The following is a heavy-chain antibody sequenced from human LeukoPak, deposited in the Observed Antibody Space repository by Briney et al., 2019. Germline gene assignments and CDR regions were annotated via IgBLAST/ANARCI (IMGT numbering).Heavy chain of an antibody. D-gene: IGHD4-17*01. V-gene: IGHV4-59*08. CDR1: GGSISSHF. CDR3: ARQTTTTADAFDI. Sequence: SETLSLTCTVSGGSISSHFWSWIRQPPGKGLEWIAYIYYSGSTDYNPSLKSRVTMSVDTSKNQFSLKLSSVTAADTAVYYCARQTTTTADAFDIWGQGTMVTVSS. CDR2: IYYSGST. J-gene: IGHJ3*02.